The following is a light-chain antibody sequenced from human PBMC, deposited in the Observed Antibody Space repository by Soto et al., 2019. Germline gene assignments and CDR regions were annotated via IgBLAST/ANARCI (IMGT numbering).Light chain of an antibody. CDR1: SSDVGGYNY. Sequence: QYALTQPPSASGSPGQSVTFSCTGTSSDVGGYNYVSWYQQHPGKAPKLMIYEVNKRPSGVPDRFSGSKSGNTASLTVSGLQAEDEADYYCCSYAGSNNFVVFGGGTKLTVL. CDR2: EVN. CDR3: CSYAGSNNFVV. J-gene: IGLJ2*01. V-gene: IGLV2-8*01.